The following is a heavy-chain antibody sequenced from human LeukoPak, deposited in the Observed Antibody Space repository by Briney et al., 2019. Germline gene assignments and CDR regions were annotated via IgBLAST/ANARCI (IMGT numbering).Heavy chain of an antibody. CDR1: GFTFSSYA. CDR2: ISGSGGST. V-gene: IGHV3-23*01. Sequence: GGSLRLSCAASGFTFSSYAMSWFRQAPGKGLDWVSAISGSGGSTYYADSVKGRFTISRDNSKNTLYLQMNSLRAEDTAVYYYAKIGPHQYSSGWYDYWGQGTLVTVSS. D-gene: IGHD6-19*01. CDR3: AKIGPHQYSSGWYDY. J-gene: IGHJ4*02.